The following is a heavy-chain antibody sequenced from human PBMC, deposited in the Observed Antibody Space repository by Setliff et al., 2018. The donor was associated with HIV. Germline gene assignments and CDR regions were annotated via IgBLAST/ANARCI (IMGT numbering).Heavy chain of an antibody. D-gene: IGHD3-10*01. CDR1: GFTFSSYG. CDR3: AKVQNYYGSGSYPAHFDY. CDR2: IRYDGSNK. Sequence: PGGSLRLSWSPSGFTFSSYGMHWVRQAPGKGLEWVAFIRYDGSNKYYADSVKGRFTISRDNSKNTLYLQMNSLRAEDTAVYYCAKVQNYYGSGSYPAHFDYWGQGTLVTVSS. J-gene: IGHJ4*02. V-gene: IGHV3-30*02.